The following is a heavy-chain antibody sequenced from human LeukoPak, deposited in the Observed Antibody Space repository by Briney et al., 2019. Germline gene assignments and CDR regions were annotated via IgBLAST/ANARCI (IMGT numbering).Heavy chain of an antibody. CDR2: MSPNSGDT. J-gene: IGHJ4*02. Sequence: ASVKVSCKASGYTFTSYDFSWVRQATGQRPEWMGWMSPNSGDTGYAQKFQDRVTMTRNTSISTAYMELSSLRSDDTAVYYCARGPPNWGYDYWGPGTLVTVSS. CDR1: GYTFTSYD. D-gene: IGHD7-27*01. V-gene: IGHV1-8*01. CDR3: ARGPPNWGYDY.